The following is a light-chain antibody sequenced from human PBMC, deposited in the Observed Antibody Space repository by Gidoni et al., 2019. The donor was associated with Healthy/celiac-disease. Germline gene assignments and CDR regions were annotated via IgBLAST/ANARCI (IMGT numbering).Light chain of an antibody. CDR2: WAS. V-gene: IGKV4-1*01. CDR1: QSVLYSSNNKNY. CDR3: QQYNSTPLT. J-gene: IGKJ4*01. Sequence: DIVMTQSPDSLAVSLGERATINCKSSQSVLYSSNNKNYLAWYQQKPGQPPKLLIYWASTRESGVPDRFSGSGSGTDFTLTISSLQAEDVAVYYCQQYNSTPLTFNGGTKVEIK.